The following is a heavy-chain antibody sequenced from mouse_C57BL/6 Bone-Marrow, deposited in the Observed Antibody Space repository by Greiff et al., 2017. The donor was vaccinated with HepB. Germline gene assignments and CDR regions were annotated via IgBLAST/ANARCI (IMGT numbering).Heavy chain of an antibody. CDR2: INPNYGTT. Sequence: VQLKQSGPELVKPGASVKISCKASGYSFTDYNMNWVKQSNGKSLEWIGVINPNYGTTSSNQKFKGKATLTVDQSSSTAYMQLNSLTSEDSAVYYCARGGYYGSSPFAYWGQGTLVTVSA. D-gene: IGHD1-1*01. V-gene: IGHV1-39*01. J-gene: IGHJ3*01. CDR3: ARGGYYGSSPFAY. CDR1: GYSFTDYN.